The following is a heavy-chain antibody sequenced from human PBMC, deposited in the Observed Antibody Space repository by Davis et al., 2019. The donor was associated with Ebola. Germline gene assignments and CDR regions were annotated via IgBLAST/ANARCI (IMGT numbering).Heavy chain of an antibody. D-gene: IGHD4-23*01. J-gene: IGHJ4*02. CDR3: ASAYGGNYYFDY. CDR2: IWYDGSNK. Sequence: PGGSLRLSCAASGFTFSSYGMHWVRQAPGKGLEWVAVIWYDGSNKYYADSAKGRFTISRDNSKNTLYLQMNSLRAEDTAVYYCASAYGGNYYFDYWGRGTLVTVSS. V-gene: IGHV3-33*01. CDR1: GFTFSSYG.